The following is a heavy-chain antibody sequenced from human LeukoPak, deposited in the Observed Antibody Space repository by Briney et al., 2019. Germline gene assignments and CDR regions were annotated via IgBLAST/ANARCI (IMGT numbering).Heavy chain of an antibody. Sequence: PGGSLRLSCAASTFTFGDYYMGWVRQAPGKGLEWVAYIEQLGNAKSYIDSVKGRFTISRDNAKSSLYLQMDSRRVEDTAVYYCSRWNFAFDIWGQGTMVTVSS. V-gene: IGHV3-7*01. J-gene: IGHJ3*02. CDR2: IEQLGNAK. D-gene: IGHD1-7*01. CDR1: TFTFGDYY. CDR3: SRWNFAFDI.